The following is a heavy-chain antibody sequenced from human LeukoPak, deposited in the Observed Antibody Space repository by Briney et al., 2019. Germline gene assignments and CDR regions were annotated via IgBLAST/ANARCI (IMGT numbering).Heavy chain of an antibody. D-gene: IGHD6-19*01. Sequence: RGSLRLSCAASGFTFSSYAMSWVRQAPGKGLEWVSAISGSGGSTYYADSVKGRFTISRDNSKNSLFLQTNSLRVDDTAVYYCARDSGWFRFDYWGQGTLVTVSS. CDR2: ISGSGGST. V-gene: IGHV3-23*01. J-gene: IGHJ4*02. CDR1: GFTFSSYA. CDR3: ARDSGWFRFDY.